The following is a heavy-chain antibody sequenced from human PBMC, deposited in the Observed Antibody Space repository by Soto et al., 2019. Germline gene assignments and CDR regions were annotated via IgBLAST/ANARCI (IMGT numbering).Heavy chain of an antibody. D-gene: IGHD2-2*01. CDR2: IFHSGTT. Sequence: QVQLRESGPGPVKPSGTLSLTCTVSSGSVSDNNWWSWLRQPPGRGLEWIGEIFHSGTTNYNPSRKSRVTMSVDKSKNQVTLNLKFVTAADTAVYYCARKRGVPTADMYNWLDPWGQGNLVTVSS. CDR1: SGSVSDNNW. J-gene: IGHJ5*02. V-gene: IGHV4-4*02. CDR3: ARKRGVPTADMYNWLDP.